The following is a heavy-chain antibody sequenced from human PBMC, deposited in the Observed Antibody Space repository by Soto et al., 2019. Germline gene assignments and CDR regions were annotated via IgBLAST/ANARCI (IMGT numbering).Heavy chain of an antibody. D-gene: IGHD3-10*01. V-gene: IGHV4-59*01. Sequence: PSETLSLTCTVSGGSISSYYWSWIRQPPGKGLEWIGYIYYSGSTNYNPSLKSRVTISVDTSKNQFSLKLSSVTAADTAVYYCARVTERITMVRGVIDYFDYWGQGTLVTVSS. CDR2: IYYSGST. CDR3: ARVTERITMVRGVIDYFDY. J-gene: IGHJ4*02. CDR1: GGSISSYY.